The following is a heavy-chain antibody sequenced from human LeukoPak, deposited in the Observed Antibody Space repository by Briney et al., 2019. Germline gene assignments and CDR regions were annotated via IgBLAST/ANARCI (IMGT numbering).Heavy chain of an antibody. Sequence: SETLSLTCTVSGGSISGYYWSWIRQPPGKGLEWIGYIYYSGSTTNYNPSLRSRVTISVDTSKNQFSLKPSSVTAADTAVYYCARQTTGDAFDIWGQGTMVTVSS. J-gene: IGHJ3*02. CDR1: GGSISGYY. CDR3: ARQTTGDAFDI. CDR2: IYYSGSTT. V-gene: IGHV4-59*08. D-gene: IGHD4-17*01.